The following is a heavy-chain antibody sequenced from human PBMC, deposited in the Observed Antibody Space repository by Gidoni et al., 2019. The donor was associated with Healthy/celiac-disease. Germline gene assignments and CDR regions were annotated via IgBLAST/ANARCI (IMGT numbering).Heavy chain of an antibody. Sequence: QVQLVESGGGVVQPGRSLRLSCAASGFTFSSYGMHWVRQAPGKGLEWVAVIWYDGSNKYYADSVKGRFTISRDNSKNTLYLQMNSLRAEDTAVYYCARSLVVVPAPTINWFDPWGQGTLVTVSS. CDR2: IWYDGSNK. V-gene: IGHV3-33*01. J-gene: IGHJ5*02. CDR3: ARSLVVVPAPTINWFDP. D-gene: IGHD2-2*01. CDR1: GFTFSSYG.